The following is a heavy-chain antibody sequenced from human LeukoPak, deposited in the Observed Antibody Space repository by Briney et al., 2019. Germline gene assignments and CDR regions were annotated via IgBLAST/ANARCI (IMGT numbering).Heavy chain of an antibody. CDR3: ARVGSYGSGSSPDY. CDR2: IIPIFGTA. CDR1: GGTFSSYA. J-gene: IGHJ4*02. V-gene: IGHV1-69*13. Sequence: SVKVSCKASGGTFSSYAISWVRQAPGQGLEWMGGIIPIFGTANYAQKFQGRVTITADESTSTAYMELSSLRSEDTAVYYCARVGSYGSGSSPDYWGQGTLVTVSS. D-gene: IGHD3-10*01.